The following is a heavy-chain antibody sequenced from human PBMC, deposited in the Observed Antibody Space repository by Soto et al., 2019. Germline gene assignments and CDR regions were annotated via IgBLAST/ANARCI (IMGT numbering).Heavy chain of an antibody. J-gene: IGHJ1*01. CDR1: GFSISSSA. D-gene: IGHD3-3*01. CDR3: AINDWSVYPLGGF. CDR2: SSGGGGPT. V-gene: IGHV3-23*01. Sequence: EVQLLESGGGLVQPGGSLRLSCTVSGFSISSSAFSWVRQTPGKGLEWVSASSGGGGPTHYADSVKGRFTISRDNSKNTLYLQINSRRAEDTAVYYCAINDWSVYPLGGFWGRGTVVSVSS.